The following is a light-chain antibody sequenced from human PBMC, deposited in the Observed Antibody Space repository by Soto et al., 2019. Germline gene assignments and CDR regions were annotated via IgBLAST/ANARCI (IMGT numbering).Light chain of an antibody. CDR2: EVT. CDR1: GIYNY. V-gene: IGLV2-14*01. Sequence: GIYNYVSWYQQHPGKVPKLIIYEVTNRPSGVSNRFSGSKSGNTASLTISGLQAEDEADYYCSSYTTSSTRVFGTGTKVTVL. CDR3: SSYTTSSTRV. J-gene: IGLJ1*01.